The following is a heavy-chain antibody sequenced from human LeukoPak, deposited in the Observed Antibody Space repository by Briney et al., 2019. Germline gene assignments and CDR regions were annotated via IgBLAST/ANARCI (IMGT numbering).Heavy chain of an antibody. J-gene: IGHJ4*02. CDR1: GGSISINY. Sequence: SETPSRTSTVSGGSISINYGSCIRYPPRGVLEWIGDIYTSGYTNYTPSLRSRFPISRATSNHQFSLKLTSVTAADPALYYCAVGREPLPDYWGQGILVTVSS. V-gene: IGHV4-59*01. D-gene: IGHD1-26*01. CDR3: AVGREPLPDY. CDR2: IYTSGYT.